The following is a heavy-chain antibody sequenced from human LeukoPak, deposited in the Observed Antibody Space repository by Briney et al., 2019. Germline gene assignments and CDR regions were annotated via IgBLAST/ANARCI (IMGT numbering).Heavy chain of an antibody. V-gene: IGHV4-59*12. J-gene: IGHJ4*02. CDR2: IYYSGST. CDR3: ARGLYGSGGYFDY. CDR1: GGSISSYY. D-gene: IGHD3-10*01. Sequence: SGTLSLTCTVSGGSISSYYWSWIRQPPGKGLEWIGYIYYSGSTNYNPSLKSRVTISVDTSKNQFSLKLSSVTAADTAVYYCARGLYGSGGYFDYWGQGTLVTASS.